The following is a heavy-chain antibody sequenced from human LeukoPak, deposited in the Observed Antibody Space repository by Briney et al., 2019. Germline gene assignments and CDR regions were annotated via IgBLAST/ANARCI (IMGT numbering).Heavy chain of an antibody. CDR1: GFTFSSYW. CDR3: AKAVAGLRTYYYYYMDV. J-gene: IGHJ6*03. Sequence: TGGSLRLSCAVSGFTFSSYWMHWVRQGPGKGLVWVSRINPDGSGTSHADSVKGRFTISRDNSKNTLYLQMNSLRAEDTAVYYCAKAVAGLRTYYYYYMDVWGKGTTVTVSS. D-gene: IGHD6-19*01. V-gene: IGHV3-74*01. CDR2: INPDGSGT.